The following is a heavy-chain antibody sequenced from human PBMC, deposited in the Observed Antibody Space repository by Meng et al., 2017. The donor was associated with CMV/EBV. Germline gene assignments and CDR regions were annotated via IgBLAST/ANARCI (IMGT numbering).Heavy chain of an antibody. J-gene: IGHJ4*02. D-gene: IGHD3-3*01. V-gene: IGHV3-13*03. CDR2: IGTAGDT. CDR3: ARGARGLVLRFLEWLSVDY. Sequence: GGSLRLSCAACGFTFSSYDMHWVRQATGKGLEWVSAIGTAGDTYYPGSVKGQFTISRENAKNSLYLQMNSLRAGDTAVYYCARGARGLVLRFLEWLSVDYWGQGTLVTVSS. CDR1: GFTFSSYD.